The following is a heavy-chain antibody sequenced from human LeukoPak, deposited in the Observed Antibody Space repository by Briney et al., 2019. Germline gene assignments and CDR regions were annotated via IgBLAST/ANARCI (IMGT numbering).Heavy chain of an antibody. D-gene: IGHD3-22*01. V-gene: IGHV4-61*02. CDR3: ARGRSYYYDSSGYPHYYYYYYTDV. J-gene: IGHJ6*03. CDR2: IYTSGST. CDR1: GGSISSGSYY. Sequence: SQTLSLTCTVSGGSISSGSYYWSWIRQPAGKGLEWIGRIYTSGSTNYNPSLKSRVTISVDTSKNQFSLKLSSVTAADTAVYYCARGRSYYYDSSGYPHYYYYYYTDVWGKGTTVTISS.